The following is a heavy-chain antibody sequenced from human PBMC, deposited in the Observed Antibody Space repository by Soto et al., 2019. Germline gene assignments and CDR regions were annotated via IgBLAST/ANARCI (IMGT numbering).Heavy chain of an antibody. CDR3: AREGGAGTYMGFDY. D-gene: IGHD6-19*01. CDR2: IYHSGTT. J-gene: IGHJ4*02. Sequence: QVQLQESGPGVVKPLGTLALTCTVSGGSISSNNWWMWVRQSPERGLAWIGEIYHSGTTNYNPSFNSRVTMSVDKSNNQFSLMLTSLTADDTAIYYCAREGGAGTYMGFDYWGQGTLVTVSS. CDR1: GGSISSNNW. V-gene: IGHV4-4*02.